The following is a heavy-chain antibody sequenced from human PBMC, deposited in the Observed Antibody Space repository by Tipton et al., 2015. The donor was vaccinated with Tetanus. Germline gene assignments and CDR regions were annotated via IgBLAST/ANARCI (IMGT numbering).Heavy chain of an antibody. D-gene: IGHD2-15*01. CDR1: GHTFTTYG. CDR2: ISAYYGDT. Sequence: QVQLVQSGAEVKKPGASVKVSCKASGHTFTTYGISWVRQAPGQGLEWMGWISAYYGDTNYARKFQGRVAMTTDTSTGTVYMKLRSLTSDDTAVYYCATNVVDYKNYQASSCFDIWGQGTKVTVSS. V-gene: IGHV1-18*01. J-gene: IGHJ3*02. CDR3: ATNVVDYKNYQASSCFDI.